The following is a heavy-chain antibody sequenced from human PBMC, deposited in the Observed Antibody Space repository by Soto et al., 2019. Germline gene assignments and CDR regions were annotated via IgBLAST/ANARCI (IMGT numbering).Heavy chain of an antibody. CDR1: GFTFSNGW. Sequence: VQLVESGGGLVKPGGSLRLSCAASGFTFSNGWMSWVRQAPGKGLEWVGRIKSTIAGGPTDYSAPVKGRFTISRDDSRYTMYLQMNSLRHADTAVYYCTPDSPQTFCDGSPCYSVQTKMHDSWGQGTLVTVS. J-gene: IGHJ4*02. CDR3: TPDSPQTFCDGSPCYSVQTKMHDS. CDR2: IKSTIAGGPT. V-gene: IGHV3-15*01. D-gene: IGHD2-15*01.